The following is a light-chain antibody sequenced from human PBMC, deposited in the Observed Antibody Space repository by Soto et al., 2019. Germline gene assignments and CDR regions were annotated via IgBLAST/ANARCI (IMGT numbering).Light chain of an antibody. J-gene: IGKJ1*01. CDR1: QNVGSRY. CDR3: QQYGSSPRT. CDR2: GTS. V-gene: IGKV3-20*01. Sequence: EIVLTQSPGTLSLSPGERATLSCRASQNVGSRYLAWYQQKPGQAPRLRIYGTSNRATGIPDRFRGSGSGTDFSLTISSLEPGDLAVYYCQQYGSSPRTFGQGTKVEIK.